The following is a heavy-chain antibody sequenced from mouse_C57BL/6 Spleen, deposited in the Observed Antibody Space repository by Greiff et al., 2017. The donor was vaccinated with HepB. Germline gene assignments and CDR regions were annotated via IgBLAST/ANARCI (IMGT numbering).Heavy chain of an antibody. J-gene: IGHJ3*01. CDR1: GFTFSSYG. V-gene: IGHV5-6*01. D-gene: IGHD1-1*01. CDR3: ARDYYGSSPAWFAY. Sequence: EVKLMESGGDLVKPGGSLKLSCAASGFTFSSYGMSWVRQTPDKRLEWVATISSGGSYTYYPDSVKGRFTISRDNAKNTLYLQMSSLKSEDTAMYYSARDYYGSSPAWFAYWGQGTLVTVSA. CDR2: ISSGGSYT.